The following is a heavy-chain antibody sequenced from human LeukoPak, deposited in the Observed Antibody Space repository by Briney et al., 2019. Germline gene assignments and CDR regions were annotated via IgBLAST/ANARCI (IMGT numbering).Heavy chain of an antibody. CDR3: ARASDIVATILFDF. J-gene: IGHJ4*02. Sequence: GGSLRLSCPASGFTFSDYWMHWVRQAPGKGLVWVSRINSDGRSTSYADSVKGRFTISRDNAKNTLYLQMSSLRAEDTALYYCARASDIVATILFDFWGQGTLATVSS. CDR1: GFTFSDYW. CDR2: INSDGRST. V-gene: IGHV3-74*01. D-gene: IGHD5-12*01.